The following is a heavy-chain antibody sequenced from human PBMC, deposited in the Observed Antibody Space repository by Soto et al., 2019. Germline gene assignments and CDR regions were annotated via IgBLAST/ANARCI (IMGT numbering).Heavy chain of an antibody. V-gene: IGHV4-4*02. CDR1: SGSISSSNW. Sequence: QVQLQESGPGLVKSSGTLSLTCAVSSGSISSSNWYSWVRQPPGKGLEWIGEIHQSGSTNYSPSLESRVTISLDKPKNQFSLKLSSVTAADTAVYYCAGQGDRSYTWTYWGQGTLVTVSS. CDR3: AGQGDRSYTWTY. J-gene: IGHJ4*02. D-gene: IGHD1-1*01. CDR2: IHQSGST.